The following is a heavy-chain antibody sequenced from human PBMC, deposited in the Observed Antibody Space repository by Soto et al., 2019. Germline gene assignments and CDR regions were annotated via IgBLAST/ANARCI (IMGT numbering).Heavy chain of an antibody. V-gene: IGHV3-21*06. CDR2: ISSTTNYI. CDR3: ARESEDLTSNFDY. Sequence: GGSLRLSCAASGFTFTRYSMNWVRQAPGKGLEWVSSISSTTNYIHYGDSMKGRFTISRDNAKNSLYPEMNSLRAEDTAVYYCARESEDLTSNFDYWGQGTLVTVSS. J-gene: IGHJ4*02. CDR1: GFTFTRYS.